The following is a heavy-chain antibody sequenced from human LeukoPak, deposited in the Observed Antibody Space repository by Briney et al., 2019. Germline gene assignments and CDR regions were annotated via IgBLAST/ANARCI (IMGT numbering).Heavy chain of an antibody. CDR3: ARSYYFDY. CDR2: INHSGST. Sequence: SETLSLTCAVYGGSFSGYHWSWIRQPPGKGLEWIGEINHSGSTNYNPSLKSRVTISVDTSKNQFSLKLSSVTAADTAVYYCARSYYFDYWGQGTLVTVSS. CDR1: GGSFSGYH. V-gene: IGHV4-34*01. J-gene: IGHJ4*02.